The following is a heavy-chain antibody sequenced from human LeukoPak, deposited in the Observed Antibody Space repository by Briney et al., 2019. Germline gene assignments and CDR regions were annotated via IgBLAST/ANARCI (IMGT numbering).Heavy chain of an antibody. CDR1: GFTFSSYW. Sequence: PGGSLRLSCAASGFTFSSYWMSWVRQAPGKGLGWVANIKQDGSEKYYVDSVKGRFTIPRDNAKNSLYLQMNSLRAEDTAVYYCARETDIPGYSSGLDYWGQGTLVTVSS. J-gene: IGHJ4*02. V-gene: IGHV3-7*03. D-gene: IGHD6-19*01. CDR3: ARETDIPGYSSGLDY. CDR2: IKQDGSEK.